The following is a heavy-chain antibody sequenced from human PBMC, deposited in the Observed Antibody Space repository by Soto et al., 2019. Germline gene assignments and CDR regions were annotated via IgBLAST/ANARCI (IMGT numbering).Heavy chain of an antibody. Sequence: QVQLVQSGAEVKKPGSSVKVSCKAPGGTFSTYAINWVRQAPGQGLEWLGGVIPIFGTPKYAQKFQGRVTIPADESTSTGYMELRSLRSEDTAVYYCARSQGGSSSLDIYYYYYYGMDVWGQGTTVTVSS. CDR1: GGTFSTYA. CDR2: VIPIFGTP. J-gene: IGHJ6*02. V-gene: IGHV1-69*01. D-gene: IGHD2-15*01. CDR3: ARSQGGSSSLDIYYYYYYGMDV.